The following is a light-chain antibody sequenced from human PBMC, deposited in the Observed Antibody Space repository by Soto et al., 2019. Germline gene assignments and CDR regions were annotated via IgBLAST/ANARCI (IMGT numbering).Light chain of an antibody. CDR3: QQSYSTLPMYT. CDR2: AAS. Sequence: DIPMTQSRSSLSASVGDRVTITCRASQSISSYLNWYQQKPGKAPKLLIYAASSLQSGVPSRFSGSGSGTDFTLTISSLQPEDFATYYCQQSYSTLPMYTFGQGTKLEIK. J-gene: IGKJ2*01. CDR1: QSISSY. V-gene: IGKV1-39*01.